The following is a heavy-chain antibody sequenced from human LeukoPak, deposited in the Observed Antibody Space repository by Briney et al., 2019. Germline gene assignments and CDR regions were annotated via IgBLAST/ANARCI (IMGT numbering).Heavy chain of an antibody. J-gene: IGHJ4*02. CDR2: INPSGGST. D-gene: IGHD6-13*01. Sequence: ASVRVSCKASGYTFTSYYMHWVRQAPGQGFEWMGIINPSGGSTSYAQKFQGRVTMTRDTSTSTVYMELSSLRSEDTAVYYCQAAGTSSFDYWGQGTLVTVSS. CDR3: QAAGTSSFDY. V-gene: IGHV1-46*01. CDR1: GYTFTSYY.